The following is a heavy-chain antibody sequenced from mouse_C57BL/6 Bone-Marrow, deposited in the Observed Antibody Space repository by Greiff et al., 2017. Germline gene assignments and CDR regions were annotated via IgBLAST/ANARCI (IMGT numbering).Heavy chain of an antibody. Sequence: VQLQQSGAELVRPGASVKLSCTASGFNIKDDYMHWVKQRPEQGLEWIGWIDPENGDTEYASKFQGKATITADTSSNTAYLPLSSLTSEDTAVYYCTTDYGSSWDYFDYWGRGTTLTVSA. J-gene: IGHJ2*01. V-gene: IGHV14-4*01. D-gene: IGHD1-1*01. CDR1: GFNIKDDY. CDR3: TTDYGSSWDYFDY. CDR2: IDPENGDT.